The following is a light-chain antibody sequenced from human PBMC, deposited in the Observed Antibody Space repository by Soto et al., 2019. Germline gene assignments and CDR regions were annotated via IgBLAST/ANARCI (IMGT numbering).Light chain of an antibody. J-gene: IGKJ1*01. CDR1: QSVSSN. V-gene: IGKV3-15*01. CDR3: QQYNNWPPRT. Sequence: EIVMTQSPATLSVSPAERATLSCRASQSVSSNLAWFQQKPGQAPRLLIFGASTRATGIPARFSGSGSGTEFTLTISRLQSEDLAVYYCQQYNNWPPRTFGQGTKVDIK. CDR2: GAS.